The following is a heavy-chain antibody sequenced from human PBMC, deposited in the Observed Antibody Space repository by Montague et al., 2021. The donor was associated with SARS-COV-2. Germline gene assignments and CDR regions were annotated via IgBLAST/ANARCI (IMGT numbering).Heavy chain of an antibody. V-gene: IGHV2-5*01. D-gene: IGHD6-19*01. CDR1: GFSLDSRGVG. CDR3: ANKNSGWPIEFAN. J-gene: IGHJ4*02. Sequence: PALVKPTKTLTLTCTFSGFSLDSRGVGVGWIRQPPGKALECLALIYWNDDKRYSPSLKTRLTVTKDTSKNQVVLTMTNMDPVDTATYFCANKNSGWPIEFANWGQGALVTGSS. CDR2: IYWNDDK.